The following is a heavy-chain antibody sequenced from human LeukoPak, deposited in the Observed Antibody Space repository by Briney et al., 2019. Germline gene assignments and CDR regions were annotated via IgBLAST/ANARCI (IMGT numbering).Heavy chain of an antibody. J-gene: IGHJ3*01. CDR2: IKQDGNEK. V-gene: IGHV3-7*01. CDR3: ATEMDSDAFDF. D-gene: IGHD2-2*03. Sequence: LGGSLRLSCAASGFTFSSYSMNWVRQAPGKGLEWVANIKQDGNEKYYVDSVKGRFTISRDNAKKSLYLQMNSLRADDTGVYYCATEMDSDAFDFWGQGTLVTVSS. CDR1: GFTFSSYS.